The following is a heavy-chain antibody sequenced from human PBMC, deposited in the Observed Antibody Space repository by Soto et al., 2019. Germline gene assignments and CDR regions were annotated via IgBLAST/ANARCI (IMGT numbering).Heavy chain of an antibody. CDR2: IRNRANSHTT. CDR3: ATLERIVGGTWDY. CDR1: GFTFSDHY. Sequence: ESGGGLVPPGGSLRLSCAASGFTFSDHYMDWVRQSPGKGLEWVGRIRNRANSHTTVYAASVKGRFTISRDDSKNSVFLEMNSLKTEDTAVYYCATLERIVGGTWDYWGQGTLVTVSS. V-gene: IGHV3-72*01. J-gene: IGHJ4*02. D-gene: IGHD1-26*01.